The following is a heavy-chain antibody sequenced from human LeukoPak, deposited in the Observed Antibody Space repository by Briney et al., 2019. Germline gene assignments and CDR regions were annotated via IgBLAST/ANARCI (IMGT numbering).Heavy chain of an antibody. CDR2: IKQDGSEK. Sequence: GGSLRVSCAASGFTLSSYWMSWVRQAPRKGLEGVANIKQDGSEKYYVDSVKGRFTISRDNAKNSLYLQMNSLRAEDTAVYYCARDKPVAGNYWGQGTLVTVSS. CDR3: ARDKPVAGNY. D-gene: IGHD6-19*01. V-gene: IGHV3-7*01. CDR1: GFTLSSYW. J-gene: IGHJ4*02.